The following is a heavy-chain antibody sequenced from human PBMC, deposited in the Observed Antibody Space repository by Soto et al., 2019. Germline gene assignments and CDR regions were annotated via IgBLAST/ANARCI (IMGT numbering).Heavy chain of an antibody. D-gene: IGHD3-22*01. V-gene: IGHV4-59*01. CDR3: ARDMMIVVVNRRDYYYGMDV. CDR1: GGSISSYY. CDR2: IYYSGST. J-gene: IGHJ6*02. Sequence: QVQLQESGPGLVKPSETLSLTCTVSGGSISSYYWSWIRQPPGKGLEWIGYIYYSGSTNYNPSLKSRVTISVDTSKNLFSLKLSSVTAADTAVYYCARDMMIVVVNRRDYYYGMDVWGQGTTVTVSS.